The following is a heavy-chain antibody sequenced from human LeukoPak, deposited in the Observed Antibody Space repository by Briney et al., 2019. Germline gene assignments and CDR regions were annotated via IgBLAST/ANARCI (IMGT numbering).Heavy chain of an antibody. V-gene: IGHV4-59*01. CDR1: GGSISSYY. CDR2: IHYSGST. J-gene: IGHJ4*02. Sequence: SETLSLTCTVSGGSISSYYWSWIRQPPGKGLEWIGYIHYSGSTNYNPSLKSRVTISVDTSKNQFSLKLSSVTAADTAVYYCARGVGLHPFDYWGQGTLVTVSS. D-gene: IGHD5-24*01. CDR3: ARGVGLHPFDY.